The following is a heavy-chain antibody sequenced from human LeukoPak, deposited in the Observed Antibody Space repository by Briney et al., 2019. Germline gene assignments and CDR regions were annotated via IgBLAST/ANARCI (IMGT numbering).Heavy chain of an antibody. CDR1: GYTFTGHF. Sequence: ASVKVSCKASGYTFTGHFMHWVRQAPGQGLEWMGWINPNNGGTNFAQKFQGRVTLTRDTSISTMYMELSRLRSDDTAVYYCAREGTSMVRGVITHFDYWGQGTLVTVSS. CDR2: INPNNGGT. J-gene: IGHJ4*02. D-gene: IGHD3-10*01. CDR3: AREGTSMVRGVITHFDY. V-gene: IGHV1-2*02.